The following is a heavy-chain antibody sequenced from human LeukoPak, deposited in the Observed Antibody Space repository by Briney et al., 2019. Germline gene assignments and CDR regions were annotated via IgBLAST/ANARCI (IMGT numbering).Heavy chain of an antibody. CDR1: GYTFTSYD. CDR3: ASLIAARLSLGFRY. Sequence: ASVKVSCKASGYTFTSYDINWVRQAPGKGLEWMGGFDPEDGETIYAQKFQGRVTMTEDTSTDTAYMELSSLRSEDTAVYYCASLIAARLSLGFRYWGQGTLVTVSS. CDR2: FDPEDGET. D-gene: IGHD6-6*01. V-gene: IGHV1-24*01. J-gene: IGHJ4*02.